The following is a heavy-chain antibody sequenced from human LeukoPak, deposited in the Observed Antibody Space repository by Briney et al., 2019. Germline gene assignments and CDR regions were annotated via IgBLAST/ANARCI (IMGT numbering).Heavy chain of an antibody. J-gene: IGHJ5*02. D-gene: IGHD3-10*01. CDR2: INHSGST. V-gene: IGHV4-34*01. CDR3: ARPYYYGSGSYGPFDP. Sequence: NASETLSLTCAVYGGSFSGYYWSWIRQPPGKGLEWIGEINHSGSTNYNPSLKSRVTISVDTSKNQFSLKLSSVTAADTAVYYCARPYYYGSGSYGPFDPWGQGTLVTVSS. CDR1: GGSFSGYY.